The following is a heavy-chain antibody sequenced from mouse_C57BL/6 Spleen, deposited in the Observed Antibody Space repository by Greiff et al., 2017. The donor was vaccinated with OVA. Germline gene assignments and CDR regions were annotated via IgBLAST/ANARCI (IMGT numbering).Heavy chain of an antibody. J-gene: IGHJ4*01. CDR1: GYTFTDYY. Sequence: EVQLQQSGPVLVKPGASVKMSCKASGYTFTDYYMNWVKQSHGKSLEWIGVINPYNGGTSYNQKFKGKATLTVDKSSSTAYMELNSLTSEDSAVYYCARDEYYAMDYWGQGTSVTVSS. CDR3: ARDEYYAMDY. CDR2: INPYNGGT. V-gene: IGHV1-19*01.